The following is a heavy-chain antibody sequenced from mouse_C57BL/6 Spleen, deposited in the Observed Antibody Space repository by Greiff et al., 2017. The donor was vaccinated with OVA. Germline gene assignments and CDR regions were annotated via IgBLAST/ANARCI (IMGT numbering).Heavy chain of an antibody. CDR2: ISYDGSN. J-gene: IGHJ3*01. D-gene: IGHD1-1*01. Sequence: EVKLMESGPGLVKPSQSLSLTCSVTGYSITSGYYWNWIRQFPGNKLEWMGYISYDGSNNYNPSLKNRISITRDTSKNQFFLKLNSVTTEDTATYYCARGGYYYGSSYGFAYWGQGTLVTVSA. V-gene: IGHV3-6*01. CDR3: ARGGYYYGSSYGFAY. CDR1: GYSITSGYY.